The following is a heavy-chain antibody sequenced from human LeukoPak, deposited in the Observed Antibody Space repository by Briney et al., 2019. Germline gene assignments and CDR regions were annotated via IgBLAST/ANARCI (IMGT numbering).Heavy chain of an antibody. V-gene: IGHV4-4*02. Sequence: PSGTLSLTCAVSGGSISSSNWWSWVRQPPGKGLEWMGEIYHSGSTNYNPSLKSRVTISVDKSKNQFSLKLSSVTAADPAVYYCARGGGGFGELSPFDYWGQGTLVTVSS. D-gene: IGHD3-10*01. CDR1: GGSISSSNW. J-gene: IGHJ4*02. CDR3: ARGGGGFGELSPFDY. CDR2: IYHSGST.